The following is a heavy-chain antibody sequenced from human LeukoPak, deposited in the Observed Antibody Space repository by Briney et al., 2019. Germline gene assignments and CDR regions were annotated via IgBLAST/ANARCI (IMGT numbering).Heavy chain of an antibody. CDR2: IIPIFGTT. J-gene: IGHJ4*02. CDR3: ARGGEANYYDTSGYYLYYY. D-gene: IGHD3-22*01. CDR1: GGTFSSYA. Sequence: SVKVSCKASGGTFSSYAISWVRQAPGQGLEWMGRIIPIFGTTNYAQKFQGRVTITTDESTSTAYMELSSLRSEDTAVYYCARGGEANYYDTSGYYLYYYWGQGTLVTVSS. V-gene: IGHV1-69*05.